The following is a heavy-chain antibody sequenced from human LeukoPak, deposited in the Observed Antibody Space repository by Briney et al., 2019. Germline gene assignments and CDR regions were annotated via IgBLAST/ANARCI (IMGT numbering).Heavy chain of an antibody. CDR3: AKNSSGRGIFDY. D-gene: IGHD6-19*01. J-gene: IGHJ4*02. Sequence: GGSLRLSCAASGFTFSSYAMSWVRQAPGKGLEWVSAISNSGASTYYGDSVKGRFTISRDNSKNTLYLQMNSLRAEDTAVYFCAKNSSGRGIFDYWGQGTLVTVSS. V-gene: IGHV3-23*01. CDR1: GFTFSSYA. CDR2: ISNSGAST.